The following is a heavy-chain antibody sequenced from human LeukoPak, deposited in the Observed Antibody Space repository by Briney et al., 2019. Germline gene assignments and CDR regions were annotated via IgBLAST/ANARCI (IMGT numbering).Heavy chain of an antibody. CDR3: ARDNTAMAPDY. CDR2: ISSSSSYI. Sequence: GGSLRHSCAASGFTFSSYSMNWVRQAPGKGLEWVSSISSSSSYIYYADSVKGRFTISRDNAKNSLYLQMNSLRAEDTAVYYCARDNTAMAPDYWGQGTLVTVSS. J-gene: IGHJ4*02. CDR1: GFTFSSYS. V-gene: IGHV3-21*01. D-gene: IGHD5-18*01.